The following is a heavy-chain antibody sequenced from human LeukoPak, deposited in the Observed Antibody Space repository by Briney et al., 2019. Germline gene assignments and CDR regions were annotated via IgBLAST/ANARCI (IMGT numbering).Heavy chain of an antibody. Sequence: GGSLRLSCVVSGFTLSQYWMTWVRQAPGKGLEWVANIKQGGNEIHYVESVKGRFTISRDNAKNSLYLQMNSLRAEDTAVYYCARSGNYYDSSGSFDYWGQGTLVTVSS. CDR3: ARSGNYYDSSGSFDY. J-gene: IGHJ4*02. CDR1: GFTLSQYW. V-gene: IGHV3-7*01. D-gene: IGHD3-22*01. CDR2: IKQGGNEI.